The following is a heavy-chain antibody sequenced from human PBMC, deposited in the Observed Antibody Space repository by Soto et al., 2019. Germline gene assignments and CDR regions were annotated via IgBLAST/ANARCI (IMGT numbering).Heavy chain of an antibody. D-gene: IGHD6-19*01. Sequence: PSETLSLTCTVSGGSISSYYWSWIRQPPGKGLEWIGYIYYSGSTNYNPSLKSRVTISVDTSKNQFSLKLSSVTAADTAVYYCARTRIVGIAVFFDYWGQGTLVTAPQ. V-gene: IGHV4-59*01. CDR3: ARTRIVGIAVFFDY. CDR2: IYYSGST. J-gene: IGHJ4*02. CDR1: GGSISSYY.